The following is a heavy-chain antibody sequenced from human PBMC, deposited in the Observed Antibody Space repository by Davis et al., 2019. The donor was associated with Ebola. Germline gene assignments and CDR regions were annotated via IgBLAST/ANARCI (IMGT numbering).Heavy chain of an antibody. D-gene: IGHD1-1*01. CDR2: IIPILDIS. J-gene: IGHJ5*02. Sequence: SVKVSCKASGGNFSTYAISWVRQAPGQGLEWMGGIIPILDISSYAQKFQGRVTLTADESTSTANMELSSLRSEDTAMYYCARNNWHQRHNWFDPWGQGTLVTVSS. V-gene: IGHV1-69*10. CDR3: ARNNWHQRHNWFDP. CDR1: GGNFSTYA.